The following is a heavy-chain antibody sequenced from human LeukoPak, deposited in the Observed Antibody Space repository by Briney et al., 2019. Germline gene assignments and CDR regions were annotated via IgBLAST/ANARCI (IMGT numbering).Heavy chain of an antibody. D-gene: IGHD5-12*01. V-gene: IGHV3-21*01. Sequence: GGSLRLPCAASGFTFSSYSMNWVRQAPGKGLEWVSSISSSSSYIYYADSVKGRFTISRDNAKNSLYLQMNSLRAEDTAVYYCARDLGRTAGYSGYDYRPDDAFDIWGQGTMVTVSS. J-gene: IGHJ3*02. CDR1: GFTFSSYS. CDR3: ARDLGRTAGYSGYDYRPDDAFDI. CDR2: ISSSSSYI.